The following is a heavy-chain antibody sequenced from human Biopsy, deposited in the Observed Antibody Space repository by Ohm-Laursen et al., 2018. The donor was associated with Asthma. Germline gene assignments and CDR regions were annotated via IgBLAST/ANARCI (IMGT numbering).Heavy chain of an antibody. CDR1: GGSINNFY. V-gene: IGHV4-59*01. CDR2: VYYSGST. J-gene: IGHJ4*02. Sequence: SQTLSLTCIVFGGSINNFYWSWIRQPPGKGLESIGHVYYSGSTNYNPSLKSRVTISIDASKNQFSLKLTSVTAADTAVYYCARGVDRVTGLLDHFDSWGQGTLVTVSS. D-gene: IGHD2-21*02. CDR3: ARGVDRVTGLLDHFDS.